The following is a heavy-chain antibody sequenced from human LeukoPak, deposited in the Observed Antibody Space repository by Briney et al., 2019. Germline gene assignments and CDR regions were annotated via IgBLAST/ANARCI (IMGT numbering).Heavy chain of an antibody. CDR1: GYTFTSYY. CDR3: ARDRHYGSGSYYPDY. J-gene: IGHJ4*02. V-gene: IGHV1-46*01. Sequence: GASVKVSCKASGYTFTSYYMHWVRQAPGQGLEWMGIINPSGGSTSYAQKFQGGVTMTRDTSTSTVYMELSSLRSEDTAVYYCARDRHYGSGSYYPDYWGQGTLVTVSS. D-gene: IGHD3-10*01. CDR2: INPSGGST.